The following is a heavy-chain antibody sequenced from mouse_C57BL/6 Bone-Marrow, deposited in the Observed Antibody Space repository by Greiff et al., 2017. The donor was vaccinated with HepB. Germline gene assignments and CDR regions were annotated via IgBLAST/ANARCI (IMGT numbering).Heavy chain of an antibody. J-gene: IGHJ3*01. CDR2: INPNNGGT. V-gene: IGHV1-26*01. CDR1: GYTFTDYY. Sequence: EVQLQQSGPELVKPGASVKISCKASGYTFTDYYMNWVKQSHGKSLEWIGDINPNNGGTSYNQKFKGKATLTVDKSSSTAYMELRSLTSEDSAVYYCARGYGYLACFGYWGQGTLVTVSA. CDR3: ARGYGYLACFGY. D-gene: IGHD2-2*01.